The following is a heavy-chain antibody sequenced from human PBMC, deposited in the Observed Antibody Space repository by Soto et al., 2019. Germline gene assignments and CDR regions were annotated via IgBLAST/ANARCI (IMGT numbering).Heavy chain of an antibody. J-gene: IGHJ4*02. Sequence: QGRLVESGGGVVQPGRSLRLSCEVSGFTFSRNGMHWARQAPGKGLEWVAGISHDGSKKYYADSVKGRFAISKDNSKNTVYLQMNSLRTEDRAVYYCAKDPYYYGSGSYSRLDYWGQGTLVTVSS. CDR3: AKDPYYYGSGSYSRLDY. V-gene: IGHV3-30*18. D-gene: IGHD3-10*01. CDR1: GFTFSRNG. CDR2: ISHDGSKK.